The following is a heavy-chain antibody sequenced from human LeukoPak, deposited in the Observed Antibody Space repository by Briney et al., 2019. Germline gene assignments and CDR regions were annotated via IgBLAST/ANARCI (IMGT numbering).Heavy chain of an antibody. CDR1: GFTFNYYG. CDR2: ISWNTYKI. CDR3: AKDMGPGGSSWYDY. D-gene: IGHD6-13*01. J-gene: IGHJ4*02. V-gene: IGHV3-9*01. Sequence: GGSLRLSCAASGFTFNYYGMHWVQQAPGKGLEWVSSISWNTYKIAYADSVKGRFTISRDNAKNALYLQMNSLRTEDTAFYYCAKDMGPGGSSWYDYWGQGILVTVSS.